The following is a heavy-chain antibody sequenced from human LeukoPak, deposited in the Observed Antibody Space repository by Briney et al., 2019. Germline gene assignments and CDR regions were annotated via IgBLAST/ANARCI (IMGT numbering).Heavy chain of an antibody. CDR2: TYYRSKWYN. D-gene: IGHD4-23*01. CDR1: GDSVSSYSAA. CDR3: ARSGGHDAFDI. J-gene: IGHJ3*02. V-gene: IGHV6-1*01. Sequence: SQTLSLTCAISGDSVSSYSAAWSWIRQSPSRGLEWLGRTYYRSKWYNDYSVSVKSRITINPDTSKNQFSLHLTSVTPEDTAVYYCARSGGHDAFDIWGQGTMVTVSS.